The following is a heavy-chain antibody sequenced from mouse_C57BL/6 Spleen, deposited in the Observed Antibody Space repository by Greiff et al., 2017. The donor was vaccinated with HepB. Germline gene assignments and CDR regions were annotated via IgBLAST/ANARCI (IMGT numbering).Heavy chain of an antibody. CDR2: IYPGSGNT. D-gene: IGHD1-1*01. CDR3: ARRVGDAMDY. J-gene: IGHJ4*01. Sequence: QVQLQQSGAELVRPGASVKLSCKASGYTFTDYYINWVKQRPGQGLEWIARIYPGSGNTYYNEKFKGKATLTAEKSSSTAYMQLSSLTSEDSAVYFCARRVGDAMDYWGQGTSVTVSS. CDR1: GYTFTDYY. V-gene: IGHV1-76*01.